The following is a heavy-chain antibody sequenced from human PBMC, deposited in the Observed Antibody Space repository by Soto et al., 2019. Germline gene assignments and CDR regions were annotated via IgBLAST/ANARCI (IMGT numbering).Heavy chain of an antibody. J-gene: IGHJ4*02. CDR3: ASGGLRYYYFDY. CDR2: ITSSSGYM. V-gene: IGHV3-21*01. CDR1: GLIFSNYN. D-gene: IGHD3-10*01. Sequence: GGSLRLSCAASGLIFSNYNMNGVRQPPGKGLEWVASITSSSGYMYYADSMKGRFTISRDNAKNSLFLQMDSLTAEDTAVYFCASGGLRYYYFDYWGQGALVTVSS.